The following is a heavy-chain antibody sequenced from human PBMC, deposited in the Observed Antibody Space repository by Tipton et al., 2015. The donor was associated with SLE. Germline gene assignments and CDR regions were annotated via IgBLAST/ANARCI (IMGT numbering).Heavy chain of an antibody. CDR3: ARALRRHLFDY. J-gene: IGHJ4*02. V-gene: IGHV1-8*01. CDR1: GYTFSSYD. CDR2: MNPNSGNT. Sequence: QSGPEVKKPGTSVKVSCKASGYTFSSYDINWVRQATGQGLEWMGWMNPNSGNTGYAQRFQGRVTMTRNTSISTAYMELSSLRSEDTAVYYCARALRRHLFDYWGQGTLITVSS.